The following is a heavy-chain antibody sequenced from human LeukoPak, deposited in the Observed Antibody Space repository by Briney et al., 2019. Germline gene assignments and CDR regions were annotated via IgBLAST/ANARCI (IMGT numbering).Heavy chain of an antibody. V-gene: IGHV1-2*02. Sequence: GESLKISCKGSGYSFTSYDINWVRQATGQGLEWMGWINPNSGGTNYAQKFQGRVTMTRDTSISTAYMELSRLRSDDTAVYYCASRWYRWGQGTLVTVSS. CDR3: ASRWYR. D-gene: IGHD6-13*01. CDR1: GYSFTSYD. J-gene: IGHJ4*02. CDR2: INPNSGGT.